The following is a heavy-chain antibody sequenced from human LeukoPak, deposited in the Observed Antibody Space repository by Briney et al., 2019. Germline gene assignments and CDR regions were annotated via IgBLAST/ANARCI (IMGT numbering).Heavy chain of an antibody. D-gene: IGHD3-22*01. CDR2: IWYDATNK. CDR3: ARDPDYFDSSGLFDF. J-gene: IGHJ4*02. V-gene: IGHV3-33*08. Sequence: PGGSLRLSCAASGFTFSSHWMHWVRQAPGKGLEWVAVIWYDATNKFYAASLKGRFTISRDNSRNTLYLQMNGLGAEDTAVYYCARDPDYFDSSGLFDFWGQGTLVTVSS. CDR1: GFTFSSHW.